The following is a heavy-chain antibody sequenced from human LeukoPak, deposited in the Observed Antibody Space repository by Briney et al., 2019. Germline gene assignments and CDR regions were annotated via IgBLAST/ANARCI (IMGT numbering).Heavy chain of an antibody. V-gene: IGHV1-69*05. CDR1: GGTFSSYA. Sequence: SVKVSCKASGGTFSSYAISWVRQAPGQGLEWMGGVIPIFGTANYAQKFQGRVTITTDESTSTAYMELSSLRSEDTAVYYCATSGGVVPIYYFDYWGQGTLVTVSS. CDR3: ATSGGVVPIYYFDY. CDR2: VIPIFGTA. J-gene: IGHJ4*02. D-gene: IGHD2-2*01.